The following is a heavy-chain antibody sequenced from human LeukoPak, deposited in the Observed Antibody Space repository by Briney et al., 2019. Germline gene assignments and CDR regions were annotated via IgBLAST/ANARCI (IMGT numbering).Heavy chain of an antibody. V-gene: IGHV3-23*01. Sequence: GGSLRLSCAASGFTFSSYAMSWVPQAPGKGLEWVSVISGGGGSTHYTDSVKGRFTISRDNSRNTLYLQMNSLRAEDTAVYYCAKDRRGCTSTSCYYRFDYWGQGTLVTVSS. CDR2: ISGGGGST. CDR1: GFTFSSYA. CDR3: AKDRRGCTSTSCYYRFDY. J-gene: IGHJ4*02. D-gene: IGHD2-2*01.